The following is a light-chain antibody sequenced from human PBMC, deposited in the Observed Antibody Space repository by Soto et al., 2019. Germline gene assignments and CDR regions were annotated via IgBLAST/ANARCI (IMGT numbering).Light chain of an antibody. CDR3: AAWDDSTTSHV. CDR2: YDD. V-gene: IGLV1-36*01. CDR1: NSKIGSNA. Sequence: QSVLTEPPALSVAPRRRVTISCSGRNSKIGSNAVNWYQQFPGKAPKLLIYYDDLLASGVSARFSGSKSGTSASPAISGLQSEDEADYYCAAWDDSTTSHVLGTGTKVTV. J-gene: IGLJ1*01.